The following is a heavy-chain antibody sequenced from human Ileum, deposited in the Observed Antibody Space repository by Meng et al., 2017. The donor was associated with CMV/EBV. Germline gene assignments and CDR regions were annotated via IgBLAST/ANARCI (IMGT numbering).Heavy chain of an antibody. Sequence: GESLKIPFAASGFSFRSYWMSCVRQAPGQGLECVANINQHRNEKYYVDSVKDRFTISRDNAKNSLYLQMNNLRAEDTAVYYCVTDQDRSGGIWGQGTMVTVSS. CDR3: VTDQDRSGGI. CDR2: INQHRNEK. CDR1: GFSFRSYW. J-gene: IGHJ3*02. D-gene: IGHD3-16*01. V-gene: IGHV3-7*01.